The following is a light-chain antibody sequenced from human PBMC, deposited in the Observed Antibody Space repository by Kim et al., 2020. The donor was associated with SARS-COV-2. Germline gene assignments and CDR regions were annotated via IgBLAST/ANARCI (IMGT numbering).Light chain of an antibody. V-gene: IGLV1-47*02. CDR3: AAWDDKLLWV. CDR1: SSTIGDNF. CDR2: SNS. J-gene: IGLJ3*02. Sequence: PGQRVPISCSGASSTIGDNFVYWYQQLPGAAPKVLIYSNSQRPSGVPDRFSGSKSGTAASLAISGLRPEDEADYYCAAWDDKLLWVFGGGTQLTVL.